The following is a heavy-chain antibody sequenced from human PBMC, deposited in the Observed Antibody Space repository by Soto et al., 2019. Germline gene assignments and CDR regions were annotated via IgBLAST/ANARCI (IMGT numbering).Heavy chain of an antibody. D-gene: IGHD2-2*01. V-gene: IGHV4-59*01. Sequence: SETLSLTCTVSGGSISSYYWSWIRQPPGKGLEWIGYIYYSGSTNYNPSLKSRVTISVDTSKNQFSLKLSSVTAADTAVYYCARVRRCSSTSCYAAYYFDYWGQGTLVTVSS. CDR2: IYYSGST. J-gene: IGHJ4*02. CDR3: ARVRRCSSTSCYAAYYFDY. CDR1: GGSISSYY.